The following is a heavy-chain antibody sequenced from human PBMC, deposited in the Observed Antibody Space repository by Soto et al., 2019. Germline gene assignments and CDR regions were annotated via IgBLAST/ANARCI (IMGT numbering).Heavy chain of an antibody. CDR1: GGSISSGGYS. D-gene: IGHD2-2*01. Sequence: SETLSLTCAVSGGSISSGGYSWSWIRQPPGKGLEWIGNIYHSGSTYYNPSLGRRVTISMDRSKNQFSLKLSSVTAADTAVYYCARAPYCSSTTCYPDPNWFDPWGQGTLVTVSS. V-gene: IGHV4-30-2*01. CDR2: IYHSGST. CDR3: ARAPYCSSTTCYPDPNWFDP. J-gene: IGHJ5*02.